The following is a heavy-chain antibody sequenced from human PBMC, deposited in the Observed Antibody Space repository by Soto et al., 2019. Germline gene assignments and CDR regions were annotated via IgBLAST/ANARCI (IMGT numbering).Heavy chain of an antibody. V-gene: IGHV3-48*03. CDR3: PRDITGYAMDV. CDR2: ISLNLQTI. CDR1: GFTFSSHS. Sequence: EVQLVESGGGLVQPGGSLRLSCAASGFTFSSHSMNWVRQAPGKGLEWVSYISLNLQTIYYADSVKGRFTISRDNAKNSLYRQINTLRAEDTAVYYCPRDITGYAMDVWGQGTTVTVSS. J-gene: IGHJ6*02. D-gene: IGHD2-2*01.